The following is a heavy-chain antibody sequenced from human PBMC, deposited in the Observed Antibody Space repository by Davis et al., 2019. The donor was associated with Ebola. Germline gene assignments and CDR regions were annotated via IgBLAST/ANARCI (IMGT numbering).Heavy chain of an antibody. V-gene: IGHV1-2*02. J-gene: IGHJ4*02. CDR1: GYTFTSYG. D-gene: IGHD2-15*01. CDR3: ARVCGVAATLLCY. Sequence: ASVKVSCKASGYTFTSYGICWVRQAPGQGLEWMGWINPNSGGTNYAQKFQGRVTMTRDTSISTAYMELSRLRCDDTAVYYCARVCGVAATLLCYWGQGTLVTVSS. CDR2: INPNSGGT.